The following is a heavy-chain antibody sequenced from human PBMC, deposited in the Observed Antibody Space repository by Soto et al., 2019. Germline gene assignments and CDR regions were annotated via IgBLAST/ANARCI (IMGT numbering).Heavy chain of an antibody. V-gene: IGHV3-73*02. D-gene: IGHD6-25*01. Sequence: ELQLVESGGGLVQPGGSLKLSCAASGFTFSGSVIHWVRQASGKGLEWVGHIGRKANNYATTYAASVKGRFSIFRDDSENXAYLXXIXLKTXXXAXXXXSXXXXSGXXCQHPNWGQGTLVTVSS. CDR3: SXXXXSGXXCQHPN. CDR2: IGRKANNYAT. CDR1: GFTFSGSV. J-gene: IGHJ4*02.